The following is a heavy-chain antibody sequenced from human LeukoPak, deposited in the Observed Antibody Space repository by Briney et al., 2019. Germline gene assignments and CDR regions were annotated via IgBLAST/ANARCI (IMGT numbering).Heavy chain of an antibody. J-gene: IGHJ4*02. CDR2: INHSGST. CDR1: GGSFSGYY. V-gene: IGHV4-34*01. D-gene: IGHD3-10*01. Sequence: PSETLSLTCAVYGGSFSGYYWSWIRQPPGKGLEWIGEINHSGSTNYNPSLKSRVTISVDTSKNQFSLKLSSVTAADTAVYYCARGRANIYYGSGSYYTSNYWGQGTLVTVSS. CDR3: ARGRANIYYGSGSYYTSNY.